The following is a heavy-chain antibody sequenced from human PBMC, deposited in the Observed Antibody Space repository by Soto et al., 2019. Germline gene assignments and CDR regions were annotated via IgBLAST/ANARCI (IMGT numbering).Heavy chain of an antibody. J-gene: IGHJ4*02. CDR1: GFTFSSYA. D-gene: IGHD6-13*01. CDR3: AKTPYSSSWSSLYY. Sequence: GGSLRLSCAASGFTFSSYAMSWVRQAPGKGLEWVSAISGSGGSAYDADSVKGRFTISRDNSNNALYLQMSSLRAEDTAVYYCAKTPYSSSWSSLYYWGQESRVAASS. CDR2: ISGSGGSA. V-gene: IGHV3-23*01.